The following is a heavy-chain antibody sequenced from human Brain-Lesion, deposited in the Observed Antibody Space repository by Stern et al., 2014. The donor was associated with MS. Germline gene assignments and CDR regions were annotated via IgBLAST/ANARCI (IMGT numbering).Heavy chain of an antibody. CDR2: IFSTGET. V-gene: IGHV2-26*01. D-gene: IGHD2-15*01. J-gene: IGHJ4*02. CDR1: GFSLSNAAMG. Sequence: QITLKESGPVLVKPTETLTLTCSVSGFSLSNAAMGVSWIRQPPGKALEGLAHIFSTGETAYSTSLKSRLTISKATSRSQVVLTMTNMDPVDTATYYCARMREYCSGGICFAGYYDSWGQGTLVTVSS. CDR3: ARMREYCSGGICFAGYYDS.